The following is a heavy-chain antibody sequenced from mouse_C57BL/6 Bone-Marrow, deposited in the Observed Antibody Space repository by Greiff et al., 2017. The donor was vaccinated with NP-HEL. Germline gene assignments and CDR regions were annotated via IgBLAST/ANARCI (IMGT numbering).Heavy chain of an antibody. Sequence: EVQLQESGGGLVQPGGSMKLSCVASGFTFSNYWMNWVRQSPEKGLEWVAQIRLKSDNYATHYAESVKGRFTISRDDSKSSVYLQMNNLRAEDTGIYYCTGASSGYLVAYWGQGTLVTVSA. D-gene: IGHD3-2*02. J-gene: IGHJ3*01. CDR2: IRLKSDNYAT. CDR3: TGASSGYLVAY. CDR1: GFTFSNYW. V-gene: IGHV6-3*01.